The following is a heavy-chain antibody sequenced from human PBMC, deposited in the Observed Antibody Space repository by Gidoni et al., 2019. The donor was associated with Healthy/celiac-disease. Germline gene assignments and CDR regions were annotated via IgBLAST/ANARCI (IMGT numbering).Heavy chain of an antibody. Sequence: EVQLVESGGGLVQPGRSLRLSCAASGFTFDDYAMPWVRQAPGKGLEWVSGISWNSGSIGYADSVKGRFTISRDNAKNSLYLQMNSLRAEDTALYYCAKEMGYNFVGSFDYWGQGTLVTVSS. V-gene: IGHV3-9*01. CDR2: ISWNSGSI. CDR1: GFTFDDYA. CDR3: AKEMGYNFVGSFDY. D-gene: IGHD5-12*01. J-gene: IGHJ4*02.